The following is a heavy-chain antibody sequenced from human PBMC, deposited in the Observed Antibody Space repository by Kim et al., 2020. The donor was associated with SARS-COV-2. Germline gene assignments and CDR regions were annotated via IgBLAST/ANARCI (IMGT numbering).Heavy chain of an antibody. Sequence: GGSLRLSCAASGFTFSDSTMCWGRQASGKGLEWVGRIRSKVNSYATDYAASVKGRFTISRDDSKNTAYLQMNSLKIEDTAVYYGMRGPPYTETYWDAYDIWGQGTMVTVSS. CDR2: IRSKVNSYAT. CDR3: MRGPPYTETYWDAYDI. D-gene: IGHD2-8*02. V-gene: IGHV3-73*01. J-gene: IGHJ3*02. CDR1: GFTFSDST.